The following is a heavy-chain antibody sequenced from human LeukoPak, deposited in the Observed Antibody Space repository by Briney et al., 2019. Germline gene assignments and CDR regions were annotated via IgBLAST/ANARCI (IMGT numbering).Heavy chain of an antibody. CDR1: GFTFSDYY. J-gene: IGHJ5*02. D-gene: IGHD2-8*01. CDR3: ARMLYGRPNNWFDP. CDR2: ISSSGSTI. Sequence: GGSLRHSCAASGFTFSDYYMSWIRQAPGKGLEWVSYISSSGSTIYYADSVKGRFTISRDNAKNSLYLQMNSLRAEDTAVYYCARMLYGRPNNWFDPWGQGTLVTVSS. V-gene: IGHV3-11*01.